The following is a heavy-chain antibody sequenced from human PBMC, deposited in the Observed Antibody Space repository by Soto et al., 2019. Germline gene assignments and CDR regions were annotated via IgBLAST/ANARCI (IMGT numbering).Heavy chain of an antibody. CDR3: ERVPTVTTPYNWFDP. D-gene: IGHD4-17*01. V-gene: IGHV1-18*01. CDR2: ISAYNGNT. Sequence: ASVKVSCKASGYTFTSYGISWVRQAPGQGLEWMGWISAYNGNTNYAQKLQGRVTMTTDTSTSTAYMELRSLRSDDAAVYYCERVPTVTTPYNWFDPWGQGTLVTVSS. J-gene: IGHJ5*02. CDR1: GYTFTSYG.